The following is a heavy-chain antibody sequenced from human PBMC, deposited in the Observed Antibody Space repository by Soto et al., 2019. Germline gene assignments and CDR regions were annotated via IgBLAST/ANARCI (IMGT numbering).Heavy chain of an antibody. CDR2: IKEDGSEK. CDR1: GFTFSSYW. J-gene: IGHJ6*02. V-gene: IGHV3-7*01. Sequence: PGGSLRLSCAASGFTFSSYWMSWVRQAPGKGLEWVANIKEDGSEKYYVDSVRGRFTISRDNAKNSLYLQMNSLRAEDTAVYYCARAIAARYYYYYGMDVWGQGTTVTVSS. D-gene: IGHD6-6*01. CDR3: ARAIAARYYYYYGMDV.